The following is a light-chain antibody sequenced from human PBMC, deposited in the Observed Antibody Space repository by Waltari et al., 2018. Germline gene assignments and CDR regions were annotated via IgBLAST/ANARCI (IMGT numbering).Light chain of an antibody. CDR2: CAS. CDR1: QSVSSN. J-gene: IGKJ2*01. CDR3: QQYNNWPPYT. V-gene: IGKV3-15*01. Sequence: EIVMTQSPATLSVSPGERATLSCRASQSVSSNLAWYQQKPGQAPRLLIYCASTRAPGXXXXXXXSXXXTXXXLTISSMXSEDXXXXXCQQYNNWPPYTFGQGTKLEIK.